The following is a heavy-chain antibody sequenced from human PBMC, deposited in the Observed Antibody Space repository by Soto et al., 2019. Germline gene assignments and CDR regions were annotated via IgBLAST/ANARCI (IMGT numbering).Heavy chain of an antibody. CDR1: GYSFTSYY. D-gene: IGHD4-4*01. CDR2: INPSGGST. V-gene: IGHV1-46*01. CDR3: TTDNFDYTSSGWGLYYYYGMDV. Sequence: ASVKVSCKACGYSFTSYYMHWVRQAPGQGLEWMGIINPSGGSTSYAQKFQGRVTMTRDTSTSTVYMELSSLRSEDTAVYYCTTDNFDYTSSGWGLYYYYGMDVWGQGTTVTVSS. J-gene: IGHJ6*02.